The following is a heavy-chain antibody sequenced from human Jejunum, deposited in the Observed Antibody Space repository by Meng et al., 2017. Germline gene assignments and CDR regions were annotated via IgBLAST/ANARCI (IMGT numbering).Heavy chain of an antibody. CDR2: IYYSGST. CDR1: GDSVSSDNYY. D-gene: IGHD1-26*01. V-gene: IGHV4-61*01. J-gene: IGHJ4*02. CDR3: ARVILYSGSYYFDS. Sequence: VQRQESGPALVSPSETLSLTCTVSGDSVSSDNYYWSWIRQPPGKGLEWIGYIYYSGSTDHNPSLKSRVTMSVDTSRSQFSLNLSSVTAADTAVYYCARVILYSGSYYFDSWGQGTLVTVSS.